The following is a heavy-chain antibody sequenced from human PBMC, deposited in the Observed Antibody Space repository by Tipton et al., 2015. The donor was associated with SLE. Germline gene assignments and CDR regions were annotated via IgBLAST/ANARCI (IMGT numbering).Heavy chain of an antibody. CDR3: AREGAIRGLIWRNWFDP. CDR1: GDSVSSGGYY. V-gene: IGHV4-61*09. D-gene: IGHD3-10*01. CDR2: IYTFGGT. Sequence: TLSLTCTVSGDSVSSGGYYWTWIRQPAGEGLEWIGQIYTFGGTNYNPSLKSRVTMSLDASKNQFSLKLTSVTATDTAVYYCAREGAIRGLIWRNWFDPWGQGILVTVSS. J-gene: IGHJ5*02.